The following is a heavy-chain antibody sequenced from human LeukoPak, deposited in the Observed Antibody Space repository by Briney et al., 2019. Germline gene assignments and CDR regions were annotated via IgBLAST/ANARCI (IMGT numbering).Heavy chain of an antibody. D-gene: IGHD2-15*01. CDR2: IYYSGST. V-gene: IGHV4-31*03. CDR3: ARANCSGGSCYYWSLTGFDY. Sequence: PSETLSLTCTVSGGSISSGGYYWSWIRQHPRKGLEWIGYIYYSGSTYYNPSLKSRVTISVDTSKNQFSLKLSSVTAADTAVYYCARANCSGGSCYYWSLTGFDYWGQGTLVTVSS. CDR1: GGSISSGGYY. J-gene: IGHJ4*02.